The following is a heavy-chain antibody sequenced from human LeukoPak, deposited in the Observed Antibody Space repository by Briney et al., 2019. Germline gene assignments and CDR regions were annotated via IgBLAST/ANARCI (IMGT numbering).Heavy chain of an antibody. Sequence: PGESLKISCKGFGYSFTNYWIGWVRQMPGKGLEWMGIIYPDYSDTRYSPSFQGQVSISADKSINTAYLQWSTLKASDTAMYYCARGYYYDSSGYPDYWGQGTQVTVSS. J-gene: IGHJ4*02. CDR2: IYPDYSDT. V-gene: IGHV5-51*01. CDR3: ARGYYYDSSGYPDY. CDR1: GYSFTNYW. D-gene: IGHD3-22*01.